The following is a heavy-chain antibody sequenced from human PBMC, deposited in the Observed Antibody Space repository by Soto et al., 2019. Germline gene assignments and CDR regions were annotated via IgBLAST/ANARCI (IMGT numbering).Heavy chain of an antibody. CDR1: GFTFSAHA. CDR2: ISYDGSNK. J-gene: IGHJ4*02. V-gene: IGHV3-30*01. D-gene: IGHD2-8*01. Sequence: LRLSCAASGFTFSAHAMHWVRQAPGKGLEWVSFISYDGSNKYYADSVKGRFTISRDDSKNTLYLQMNSLRPEDTAVYSCARDFPNYFFDYWGQGTLVTVSS. CDR3: ARDFPNYFFDY.